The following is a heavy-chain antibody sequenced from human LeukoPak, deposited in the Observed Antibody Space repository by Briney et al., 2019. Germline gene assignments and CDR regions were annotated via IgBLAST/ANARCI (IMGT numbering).Heavy chain of an antibody. V-gene: IGHV3-30*02. CDR2: IRYDGNNK. Sequence: GGSLRLSCAASGFTFSSYGMHWVRQAPGKGLEGVAFIRYDGNNKYSADSVKGRFTISRDNSKNTLYLQMNSLRAEDTAFYYCAKDPGYDILTGYFDYWGQGTLVTVSS. J-gene: IGHJ4*02. CDR3: AKDPGYDILTGYFDY. D-gene: IGHD3-9*01. CDR1: GFTFSSYG.